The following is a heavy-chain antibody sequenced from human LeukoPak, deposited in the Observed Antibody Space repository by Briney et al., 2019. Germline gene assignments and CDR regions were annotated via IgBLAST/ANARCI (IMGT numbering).Heavy chain of an antibody. CDR1: GFTFSSFG. Sequence: SGGSLRLSCAASGFTFSSFGMHWVRQAPGKGLEWVAVIWYDGSDKYYTDSVKGRFTISRDNSQNTLYLQMNSLRADDTAVYYCARDRRATVVNDFEYCGQGTLVTVSS. CDR3: ARDRRATVVNDFEY. J-gene: IGHJ4*02. V-gene: IGHV3-33*01. CDR2: IWYDGSDK. D-gene: IGHD4-23*01.